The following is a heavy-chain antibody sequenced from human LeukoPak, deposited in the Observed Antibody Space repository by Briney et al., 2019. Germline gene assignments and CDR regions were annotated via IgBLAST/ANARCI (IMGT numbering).Heavy chain of an antibody. V-gene: IGHV3-30-3*01. CDR3: ARHGILAYCGGDCLTAPLDY. J-gene: IGHJ4*02. Sequence: GGSLRLSCAASEFTFSSYAMHWVRQAPGKGLEWVAVISYDGSNKYYADSVKGRFTISRDNSKNTLYLQMNSLRAEDTAVYYCARHGILAYCGGDCLTAPLDYWGQGTLVTVSS. CDR1: EFTFSSYA. D-gene: IGHD2-21*02. CDR2: ISYDGSNK.